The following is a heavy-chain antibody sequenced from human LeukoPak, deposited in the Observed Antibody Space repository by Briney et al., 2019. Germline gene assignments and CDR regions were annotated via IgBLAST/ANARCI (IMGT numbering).Heavy chain of an antibody. D-gene: IGHD1-1*01. Sequence: PGGSLRLSCSASGFTFTSHVMHWVRQAPGKGLQYVSGISMNVQTTYYAGSVKGRFTISRDSSKNTVYLQMNSLTAEDTAVYYCGREGLERRTNFDYWSQGTLVSVSS. V-gene: IGHV3-64D*06. CDR2: ISMNVQTT. CDR3: GREGLERRTNFDY. CDR1: GFTFTSHV. J-gene: IGHJ4*02.